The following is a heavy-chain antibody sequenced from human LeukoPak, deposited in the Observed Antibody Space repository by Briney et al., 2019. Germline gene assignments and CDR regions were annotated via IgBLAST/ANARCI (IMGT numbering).Heavy chain of an antibody. J-gene: IGHJ4*02. V-gene: IGHV3-30-3*01. CDR3: AKDRELVGQQLVETYYFDY. D-gene: IGHD6-13*01. Sequence: PGGSLRLSCAASGFTFSSYAMHWVRQAPGKGLEWVAVISYDGSNKYYADSVKGRFTISRDNSKNTLYLQMNSLRAEDTAVYYCAKDRELVGQQLVETYYFDYWGQGTLVTVSS. CDR1: GFTFSSYA. CDR2: ISYDGSNK.